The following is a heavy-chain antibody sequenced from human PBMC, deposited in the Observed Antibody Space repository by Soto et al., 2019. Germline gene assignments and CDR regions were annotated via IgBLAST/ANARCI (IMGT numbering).Heavy chain of an antibody. J-gene: IGHJ4*02. CDR3: ARLYTYGYYHFDH. CDR1: GGSISNYY. D-gene: IGHD3-22*01. V-gene: IGHV4-59*12. CDR2: IYYTGTT. Sequence: SETLSLTCTVSGGSISNYYWTWIRQHPGRGLEWIGYIYYTGTTHYSPSLQSRVTMSVDTSKNQISLTLTSLTPADTAVYFCARLYTYGYYHFDHWGQGTLVTVSS.